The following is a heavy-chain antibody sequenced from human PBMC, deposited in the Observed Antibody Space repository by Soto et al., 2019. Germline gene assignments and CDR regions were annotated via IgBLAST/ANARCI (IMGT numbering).Heavy chain of an antibody. D-gene: IGHD6-6*01. J-gene: IGHJ6*02. CDR2: MDPSDSYT. Sequence: GESLKISCKGSGYSVTSYWLSWVRELPGEGLEGVGRMDPSDSYTNYSPPFQGHVTTSANKSISTAYLQWRRLKASDPAMYHCARLSSSPEDYYGMDLWGQGTTVTVSS. V-gene: IGHV5-10-1*01. CDR1: GYSVTSYW. CDR3: ARLSSSPEDYYGMDL.